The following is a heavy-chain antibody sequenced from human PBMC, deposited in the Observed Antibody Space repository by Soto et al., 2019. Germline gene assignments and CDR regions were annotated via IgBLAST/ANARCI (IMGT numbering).Heavy chain of an antibody. CDR1: GFTFSSYG. V-gene: IGHV3-33*01. CDR3: ARDRGLVAVGSIAARKACNWFDP. CDR2: IWYDGSNK. D-gene: IGHD6-6*01. Sequence: QVQLVESGGGVVQPGRSLRLSCAASGFTFSSYGMHWVRQAPGKGLEWVAVIWYDGSNKYYADSVKGRFTISRDNSKNTLYLQMNSLRAEDTAVYYCARDRGLVAVGSIAARKACNWFDPWGQGTLVTVSS. J-gene: IGHJ5*02.